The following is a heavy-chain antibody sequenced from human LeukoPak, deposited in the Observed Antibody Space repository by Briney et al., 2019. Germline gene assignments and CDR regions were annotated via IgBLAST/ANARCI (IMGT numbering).Heavy chain of an antibody. J-gene: IGHJ4*02. V-gene: IGHV3-23*01. D-gene: IGHD3-3*01. CDR3: AKDGVLRFLEWLLDY. Sequence: GGSLRLSCAASGFTFSSYAMSWVRQAPGKGLEWVSAISGSGGSTYYADSVKGRFTISRDNSKNTLYLQMNSLRAEETAVYYCAKDGVLRFLEWLLDYWGQGTLVTVSS. CDR1: GFTFSSYA. CDR2: ISGSGGST.